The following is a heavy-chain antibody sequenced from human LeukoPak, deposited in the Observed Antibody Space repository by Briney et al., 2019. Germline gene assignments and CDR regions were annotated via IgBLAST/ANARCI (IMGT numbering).Heavy chain of an antibody. Sequence: PSETLSLTCTVSGGSISSYYWSWIRQPPGKGLEWIGYIYYSWSTNYNPSLTSRVTISVDTSKNQFSLKLSSVTAADTAVYYCARGGDYYYYYYMDVWGKGTTVTISS. CDR3: ARGGDYYYYYYMDV. J-gene: IGHJ6*03. V-gene: IGHV4-59*01. CDR1: GGSISSYY. CDR2: IYYSWST. D-gene: IGHD2-21*02.